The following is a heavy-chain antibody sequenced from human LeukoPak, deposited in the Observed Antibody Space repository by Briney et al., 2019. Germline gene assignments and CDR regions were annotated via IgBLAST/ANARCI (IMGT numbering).Heavy chain of an antibody. V-gene: IGHV6-1*01. D-gene: IGHD6-19*01. CDR3: ARDLNGGWEHYYYYYGMDV. CDR1: GDSVSSNSAA. J-gene: IGHJ6*02. Sequence: SQTLSLTCAISGDSVSSNSAAWNWIRQSPSRGLEWLGRTYYRSKWYNDYAVSVKSRITINPDTSKNQFSLQLNSVTPEDTAVYYCARDLNGGWEHYYYYYGMDVWGQGTTVTVSS. CDR2: TYYRSKWYN.